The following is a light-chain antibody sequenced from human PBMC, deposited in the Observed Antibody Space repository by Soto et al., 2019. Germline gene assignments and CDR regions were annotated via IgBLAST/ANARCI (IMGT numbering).Light chain of an antibody. J-gene: IGLJ1*01. Sequence: QSVLTQPPSASGTPGQRVTISCSGSSSNIGSNTVNWYQQLPGTAPKLLIYSNNQRPSGVSNRFSGSKSGNTASLTISGLQAEDEADYHCGSNVGLNTYVFGTGTKLTVL. CDR1: SSNIGSNT. V-gene: IGLV1-44*01. CDR3: GSNVGLNTYV. CDR2: SNN.